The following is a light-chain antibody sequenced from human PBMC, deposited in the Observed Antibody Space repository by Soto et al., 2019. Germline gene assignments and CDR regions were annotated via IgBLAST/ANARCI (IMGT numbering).Light chain of an antibody. J-gene: IGKJ5*01. V-gene: IGKV3-20*01. Sequence: EIVLTQSPGTLSLSPGERATLSCRASQSVSSSYLAWYQQKPGQAPRLLMYGASSRATGIPDRFSGSGSGTDITLTISRLEPEDFAVYYCQQYGSSPLVTFVQGTRLEIK. CDR2: GAS. CDR1: QSVSSSY. CDR3: QQYGSSPLVT.